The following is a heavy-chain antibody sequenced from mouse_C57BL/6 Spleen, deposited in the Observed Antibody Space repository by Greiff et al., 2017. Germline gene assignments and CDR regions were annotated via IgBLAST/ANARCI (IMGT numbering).Heavy chain of an antibody. J-gene: IGHJ3*01. CDR2: IWGVGST. CDR3: ASGTGTWFAY. Sequence: VKLVESGPGLVAPSQSLSITCTVSGFSLTSYGVDWVRQSPGKGLEWLGVIWGVGSTNYNSALKSRLSISKDNSKSQVFLKMNSLQTDDTAMYYCASGTGTWFAYWGQGTLVTVSA. V-gene: IGHV2-6*01. D-gene: IGHD4-1*01. CDR1: GFSLTSYG.